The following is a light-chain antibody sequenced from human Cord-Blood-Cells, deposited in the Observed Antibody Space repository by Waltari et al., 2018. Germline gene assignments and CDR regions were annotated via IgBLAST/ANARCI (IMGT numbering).Light chain of an antibody. CDR2: DVS. V-gene: IGLV2-14*01. CDR1: SSYVGGYNY. CDR3: SSYTSSSIL. J-gene: IGLJ2*01. Sequence: QSALTQPASVSGSPGQSLTISCTGTSSYVGGYNYVSWYQQHPGKAPKLMIYDVSNRPSGVSNRFSGSKSGNTASLTISGLQAEDEADYYCSSYTSSSILFGGGTKLTVL.